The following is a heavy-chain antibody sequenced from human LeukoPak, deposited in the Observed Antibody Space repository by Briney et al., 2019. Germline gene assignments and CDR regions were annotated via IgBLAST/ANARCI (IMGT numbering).Heavy chain of an antibody. Sequence: GGSLRLSCAASGFTFSSYHMNWVRQAPGKGLEWVSSISSSSSYIYYADSVKGRFTISRDNAKNSLYLQMNSLRAEDTAVYYCARDRAERNFDYWGQGTLVTVSS. V-gene: IGHV3-21*01. CDR2: ISSSSSYI. J-gene: IGHJ4*02. CDR1: GFTFSSYH. CDR3: ARDRAERNFDY. D-gene: IGHD3-10*01.